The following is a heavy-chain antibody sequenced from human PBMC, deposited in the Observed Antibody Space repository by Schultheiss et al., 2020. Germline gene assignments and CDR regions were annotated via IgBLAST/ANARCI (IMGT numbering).Heavy chain of an antibody. CDR3: ARDGGAAAGTL. D-gene: IGHD6-13*01. Sequence: SETLSLTCAVYGGSFSGYYWSWIRQHPGKGLEWIGYIYYSGSTYYNPSLKSRVTISVDTSKNQFSLKLSSVTAADTAVYYCARDGGAAAGTLWGQGTLVTV. V-gene: IGHV4-34*01. CDR1: GGSFSGYY. CDR2: IYYSGST. J-gene: IGHJ4*02.